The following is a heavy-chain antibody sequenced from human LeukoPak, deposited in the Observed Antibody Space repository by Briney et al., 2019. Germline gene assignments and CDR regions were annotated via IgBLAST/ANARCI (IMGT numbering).Heavy chain of an antibody. Sequence: KPSQTLSLTCTVSGGSISSGTYYWSWIRQPAGKGLEWIGRIYKSGSTNYNPSLKSRVTISVDTPKNQFSLKPRSVTAADTAVYYCAREGLAMVRGVLPKEAWGWFDPWGQGTLVTVSS. V-gene: IGHV4-61*02. CDR3: AREGLAMVRGVLPKEAWGWFDP. D-gene: IGHD3-10*01. CDR1: GGSISSGTYY. CDR2: IYKSGST. J-gene: IGHJ5*02.